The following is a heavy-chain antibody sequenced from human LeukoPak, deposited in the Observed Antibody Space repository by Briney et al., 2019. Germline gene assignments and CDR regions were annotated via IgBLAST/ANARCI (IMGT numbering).Heavy chain of an antibody. D-gene: IGHD2-15*01. Sequence: ASVKVSCKASGYTFTDFTINWVRQAPGQGLEWMGWINPNSGGTNYAQKFQGRVTMTRDTSISTAYMELSRLRSDDTAVYYCATQLLLPLWGQGTLVTVSS. CDR1: GYTFTDFT. V-gene: IGHV1-2*02. CDR3: ATQLLLPL. J-gene: IGHJ4*02. CDR2: INPNSGGT.